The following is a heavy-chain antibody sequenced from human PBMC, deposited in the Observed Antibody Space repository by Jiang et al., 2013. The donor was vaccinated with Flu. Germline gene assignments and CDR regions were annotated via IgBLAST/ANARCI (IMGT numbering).Heavy chain of an antibody. CDR3: ATRLLGSSDFDS. J-gene: IGHJ4*02. CDR2: INPQSGGT. V-gene: IGHV1-2*02. CDR1: AYTFTDDF. Sequence: SGAEVKKPGASVKVSCRASAYTFTDDFVHWVRQAPGQGLEWMGRINPQSGGTTSAQNFQGRVSMTRDTPINTIYLDLSRLTSDDAAVYYCATRLLGSSDFDSWGQGTLVTVSS. D-gene: IGHD6-6*01.